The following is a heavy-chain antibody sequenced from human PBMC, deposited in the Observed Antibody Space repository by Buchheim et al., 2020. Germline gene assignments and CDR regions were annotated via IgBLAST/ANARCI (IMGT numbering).Heavy chain of an antibody. V-gene: IGHV3-23*01. CDR3: AKSSNSAFGWREAAGASWFDP. J-gene: IGHJ5*02. CDR2: ISGSGGTT. Sequence: EVQLLESGGGLVQPGGSLRLSCAASGFTFSDYAMGWVRQAPGKGLQWVSLISGSGGTTYYADSVKGRFTISRDTSMHTLYLQRSSLIAEDTAVYYCAKSSNSAFGWREAAGASWFDPWGQGTL. CDR1: GFTFSDYA. D-gene: IGHD2/OR15-2a*01.